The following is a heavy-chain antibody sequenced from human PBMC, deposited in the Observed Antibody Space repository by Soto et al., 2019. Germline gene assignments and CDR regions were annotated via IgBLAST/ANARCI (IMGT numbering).Heavy chain of an antibody. D-gene: IGHD1-26*01. CDR3: ARDGGRHSGGIDY. J-gene: IGHJ4*02. CDR2: IIPIFGTA. Sequence: QVQLVQSWAEVKKPGSSVKVSCKASGGTCSSYSINWVRQAPGQGLEWMGEIIPIFGTANYAQKFQGRVTITADESTSTADMELSSLRSEDTAVYYCARDGGRHSGGIDYWGQGTLVTVSS. CDR1: GGTCSSYS. V-gene: IGHV1-69*01.